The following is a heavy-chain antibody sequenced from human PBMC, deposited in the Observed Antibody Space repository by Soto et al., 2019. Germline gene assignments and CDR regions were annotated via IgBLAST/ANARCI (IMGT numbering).Heavy chain of an antibody. V-gene: IGHV1-8*01. D-gene: IGHD3-16*01. CDR3: ARGRFRRTWFDP. Sequence: ASVKVSCKASGYTFTNYDIHWVRQATGQGLEWMGWMNPDSGNTGQSKQFQGRVTMTRDTSISTAYMEMRSLTFEDTAVYYCARGRFRRTWFDPWGQGTLDTVSS. J-gene: IGHJ5*02. CDR2: MNPDSGNT. CDR1: GYTFTNYD.